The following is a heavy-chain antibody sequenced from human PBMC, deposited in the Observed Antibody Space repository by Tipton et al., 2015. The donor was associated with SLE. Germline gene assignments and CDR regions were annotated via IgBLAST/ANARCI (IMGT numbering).Heavy chain of an antibody. CDR1: GGSISSSSYY. J-gene: IGHJ4*02. V-gene: IGHV4-39*07. Sequence: TLSLTCTVSGGSISSSSYYWGWIRQPPGKGLEWIGSIYYSGSTNYNPSLKSRVTISVDTSKNQFSLKLSSVTAADTAGYYCARDLYGDDKEGYGGQGTLVTVSS. D-gene: IGHD4-17*01. CDR3: ARDLYGDDKEGY. CDR2: IYYSGST.